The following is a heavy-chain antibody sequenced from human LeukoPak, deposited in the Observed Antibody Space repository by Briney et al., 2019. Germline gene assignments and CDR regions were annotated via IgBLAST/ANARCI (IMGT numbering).Heavy chain of an antibody. V-gene: IGHV4-61*02. CDR2: IHTSGST. Sequence: PSQTLSLTCTVSGGSISSGSYYWSWIRQPAGKGLEWIGRIHTSGSTNYNPSLKSRVTISVDTSKNQFSLKLSSVTAADTAVYYCARDQYNDGIDYWGQGTLVTVSS. J-gene: IGHJ4*02. CDR1: GGSISSGSYY. D-gene: IGHD1-1*01. CDR3: ARDQYNDGIDY.